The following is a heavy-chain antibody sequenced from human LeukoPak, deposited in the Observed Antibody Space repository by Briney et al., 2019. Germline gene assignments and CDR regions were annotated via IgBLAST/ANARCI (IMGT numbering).Heavy chain of an antibody. V-gene: IGHV4-39*07. CDR3: ARDGEEQWLVQGYYGMDV. CDR2: IYYSGST. J-gene: IGHJ6*02. Sequence: PSETLSLTCTVSGGSISSSSYYWGWIRQPPGKGLEWIGSIYYSGSTYYNPSLKSRVTISVDTSKNQFSLKLSSVTAADTAVYYCARDGEEQWLVQGYYGMDVWGQGTTVTVSS. D-gene: IGHD6-19*01. CDR1: GGSISSSSYY.